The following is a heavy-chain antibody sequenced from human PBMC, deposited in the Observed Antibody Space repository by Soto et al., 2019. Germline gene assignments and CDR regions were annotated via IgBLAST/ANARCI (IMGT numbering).Heavy chain of an antibody. CDR2: ISAYNGNT. CDR1: GYTFTSYG. J-gene: IGHJ4*02. D-gene: IGHD6-19*01. Sequence: ASVKVSCKASGYTFTSYGISWVRQAPGQGLEWMGWISAYNGNTNYAQKLQGRVTMTTDTSTSTAYMELRSLRSDDTAVYYCAPTPYSSGWGPFDYWGQGTLVTVSS. V-gene: IGHV1-18*01. CDR3: APTPYSSGWGPFDY.